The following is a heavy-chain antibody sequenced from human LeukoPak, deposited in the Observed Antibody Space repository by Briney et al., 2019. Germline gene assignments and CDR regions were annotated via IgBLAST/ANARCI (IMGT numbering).Heavy chain of an antibody. Sequence: GGSLRLSCAASGFTFSSYSMNWVRQAPGKGLEWVSSISSSSYIYYADSVKGRFTISRDNAKNSLYLQMNSLRAEDTAVYYCARGMILVVGPNDYWGQGTLVTVSS. D-gene: IGHD3-22*01. CDR2: ISSSSYI. CDR3: ARGMILVVGPNDY. J-gene: IGHJ4*02. V-gene: IGHV3-21*01. CDR1: GFTFSSYS.